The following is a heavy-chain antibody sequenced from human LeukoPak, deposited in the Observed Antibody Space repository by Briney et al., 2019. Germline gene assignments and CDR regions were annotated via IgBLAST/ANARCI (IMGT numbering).Heavy chain of an antibody. CDR3: ARLRYGYYYGSGSSDY. Sequence: GESLKISCKGSGYSFTSYWIGWVRQLPGKGLEWMGIIYPGDSDTRYSPSFQGQVTISADKSISTAYLQWSSLKASDTAMYYCARLRYGYYYGSGSSDYWGQGTLVTVSS. CDR2: IYPGDSDT. V-gene: IGHV5-51*01. D-gene: IGHD3-10*01. CDR1: GYSFTSYW. J-gene: IGHJ4*02.